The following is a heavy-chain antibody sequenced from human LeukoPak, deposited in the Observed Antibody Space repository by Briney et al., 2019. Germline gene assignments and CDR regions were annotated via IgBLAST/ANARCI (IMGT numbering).Heavy chain of an antibody. CDR3: ARDRVCSSTSCLSLYYYYGMDV. CDR2: ISAYNGNT. CDR1: GYTFTSYG. D-gene: IGHD2-2*01. Sequence: ASVNVSCKASGYTFTSYGISWVRQAPGQGLEWMGWISAYNGNTNYAQKLQGRVTMTTDTSTSTAYMELRSLRSDDTAVYYCARDRVCSSTSCLSLYYYYGMDVWGQGTTVTVSS. J-gene: IGHJ6*02. V-gene: IGHV1-18*01.